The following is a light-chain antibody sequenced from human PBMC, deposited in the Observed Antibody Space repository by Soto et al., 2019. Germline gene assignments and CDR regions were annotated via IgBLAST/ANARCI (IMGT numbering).Light chain of an antibody. Sequence: DIQMTQSPSSLSASVGDRVTITCRASQSISGYLNWYQQKPGKAPKVLISGASTLHNGVPSRFSGSGSGTDFTLTISSLQPEDVATYYCQQSLSTLLTFGGGTKVDIK. V-gene: IGKV1-39*01. J-gene: IGKJ4*01. CDR1: QSISGY. CDR3: QQSLSTLLT. CDR2: GAS.